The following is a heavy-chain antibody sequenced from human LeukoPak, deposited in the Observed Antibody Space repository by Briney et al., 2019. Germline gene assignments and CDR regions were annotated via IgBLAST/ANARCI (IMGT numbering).Heavy chain of an antibody. D-gene: IGHD2-15*01. J-gene: IGHJ4*02. CDR2: IRSKASNYAT. CDR3: TVNYCSGGSCYML. CDR1: GFTFSGSA. V-gene: IGHV3-73*01. Sequence: QPGGSLRLSCAASGFTFSGSAMHWVRQASGKGLEWVGRIRSKASNYATAYDASVKGRFTISRDDSKNTAYLQMNSLKTEDTAVYYCTVNYCSGGSCYMLWGQGTLVTVSS.